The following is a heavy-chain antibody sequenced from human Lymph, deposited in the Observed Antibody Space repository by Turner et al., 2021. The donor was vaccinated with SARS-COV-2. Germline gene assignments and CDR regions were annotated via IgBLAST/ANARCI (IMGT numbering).Heavy chain of an antibody. CDR3: ARDVERYNDFWSGYSGGYGMDV. Sequence: QVQLVQSGAEVKKPGASVKVSCNAYGYTFTGSYMHWVRQAPGQGLEWMGWINPNSGGTNYAQKFQGRVTMTRDTSISAAYMELSRLRSDDTAVYYCARDVERYNDFWSGYSGGYGMDVWGQGTTVTVSS. CDR1: GYTFTGSY. J-gene: IGHJ6*02. CDR2: INPNSGGT. V-gene: IGHV1-2*02. D-gene: IGHD3-3*01.